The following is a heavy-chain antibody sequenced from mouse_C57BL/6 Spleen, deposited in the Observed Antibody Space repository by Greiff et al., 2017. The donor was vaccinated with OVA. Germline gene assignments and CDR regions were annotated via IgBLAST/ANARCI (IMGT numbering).Heavy chain of an antibody. CDR2: IYPGSGST. CDR1: GYTFTSYW. D-gene: IGHD1-1*01. CDR3: ARIAKVEADWDFDV. J-gene: IGHJ1*03. V-gene: IGHV1-55*01. Sequence: QVQLQQPGAELVKPGASVKLSCKASGYTFTSYWITWVQQRPGQGLEWIGDIYPGSGSTNYNEKFKSKATLTVDTSTSTVYMQLSSLTSEDSAVYYSARIAKVEADWDFDVWGTGTTVTVSS.